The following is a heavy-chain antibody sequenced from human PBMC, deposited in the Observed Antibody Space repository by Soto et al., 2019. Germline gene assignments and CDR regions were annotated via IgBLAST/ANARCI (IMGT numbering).Heavy chain of an antibody. D-gene: IGHD4-17*01. Sequence: DSGKVCFKACGYPFTSYGISLVRQAPGQGLEWMGWMSAYNGNTNYAQKLQGRVTMTTDTSTSTAYMELRSLRSDDTAVYYCARRDYGEKFDPWGQGTLVTVS. CDR1: GYPFTSYG. CDR3: ARRDYGEKFDP. CDR2: MSAYNGNT. V-gene: IGHV1-18*01. J-gene: IGHJ5*02.